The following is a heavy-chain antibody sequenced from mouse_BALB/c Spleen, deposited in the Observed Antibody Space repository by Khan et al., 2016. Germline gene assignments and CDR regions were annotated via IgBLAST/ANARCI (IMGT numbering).Heavy chain of an antibody. CDR3: ARFYYDYYYGMDY. D-gene: IGHD2-4*01. V-gene: IGHV1-9*01. CDR2: ILPGRGSS. J-gene: IGHJ4*01. Sequence: QVQLQQSGAELMKPGASVKISCKATCYTFSTYWIEWVKQRPGHGLEWIGEILPGRGSSNYNVKLKGKATCTADPSSNTAYMQLSSLTSEDSAVYYCARFYYDYYYGMDYWGQGTSVTVSS. CDR1: CYTFSTYW.